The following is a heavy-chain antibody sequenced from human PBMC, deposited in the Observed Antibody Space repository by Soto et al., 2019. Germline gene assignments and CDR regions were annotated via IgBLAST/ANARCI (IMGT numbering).Heavy chain of an antibody. V-gene: IGHV1-46*01. Sequence: QVQLEKSGAEVKKPGASMKVSCQASGYTCTSYDIHWVRQAPGQGLEWMGVSHVGPDTTMYAQKFQGRVTMTRDSATITVYMEQSSLISEDTEVYFCAREISGTQYSDYWCQGPLLTVSS. CDR3: AREISGTQYSDY. J-gene: IGHJ4*02. CDR2: SHVGPDTT. D-gene: IGHD6-19*01. CDR1: GYTCTSYD.